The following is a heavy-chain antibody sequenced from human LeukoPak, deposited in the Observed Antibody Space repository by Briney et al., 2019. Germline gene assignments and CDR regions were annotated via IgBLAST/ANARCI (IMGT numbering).Heavy chain of an antibody. Sequence: GASVKVSCTASGYTFTSYGISWVRQAPGQGLEWMGWMNPNSGNTGYAQKFQGRVTMTRNTSISTAYMELSSLRSEDTAVYYCARGLSSSWYVTYYYYGMDVWGQGTTVTVSS. CDR1: GYTFTSYG. CDR3: ARGLSSSWYVTYYYYGMDV. J-gene: IGHJ6*02. D-gene: IGHD6-13*01. CDR2: MNPNSGNT. V-gene: IGHV1-8*02.